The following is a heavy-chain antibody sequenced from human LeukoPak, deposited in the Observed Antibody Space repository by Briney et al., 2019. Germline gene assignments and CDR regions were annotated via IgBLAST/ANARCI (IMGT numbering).Heavy chain of an antibody. D-gene: IGHD2-2*01. Sequence: GGSLRLSCAASGFTFSSYAMRRVRQAPGKGLEWVSDICGGGGGTYYADSVKGRFTISRDNSKNTLYLQMNSLRAEDTAVNYCAKGSSSTCYGYEGYWGQGTLVTVSS. CDR2: ICGGGGGT. CDR3: AKGSSSTCYGYEGY. J-gene: IGHJ4*02. CDR1: GFTFSSYA. V-gene: IGHV3-23*01.